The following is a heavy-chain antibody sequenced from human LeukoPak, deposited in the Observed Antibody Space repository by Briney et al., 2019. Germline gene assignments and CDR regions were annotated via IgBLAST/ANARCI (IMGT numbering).Heavy chain of an antibody. D-gene: IGHD7-27*01. CDR1: GGSFSGYY. J-gene: IGHJ4*02. CDR3: ARVGTDY. CDR2: INHSGST. Sequence: SETLSLTCAVYGGSFSGYYWIWIRQPPGKGLEWIGEINHSGSTNYNPTLKSRVTISVDTSKNQFSLKLSSVTAADTAVYYCARVGTDYWGQGTLVTVSS. V-gene: IGHV4-34*01.